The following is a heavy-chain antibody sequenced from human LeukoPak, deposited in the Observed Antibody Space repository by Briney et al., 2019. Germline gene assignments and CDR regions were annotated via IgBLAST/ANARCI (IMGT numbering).Heavy chain of an antibody. Sequence: PSETLSLTCTVFGGSISSSSYYWGWIRQPPGKGLEWIGSIYYSGSTYYNPSLKSRVTISVDTSKNQFSLKLSSVTAADTAVYYCARQGYYDSGFDYWGQGTLVTVSS. V-gene: IGHV4-39*01. J-gene: IGHJ4*02. D-gene: IGHD3-16*01. CDR3: ARQGYYDSGFDY. CDR2: IYYSGST. CDR1: GGSISSSSYY.